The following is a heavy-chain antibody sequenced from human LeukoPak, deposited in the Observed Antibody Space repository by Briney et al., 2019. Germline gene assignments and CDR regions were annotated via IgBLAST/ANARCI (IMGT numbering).Heavy chain of an antibody. D-gene: IGHD1-26*01. CDR2: ISSSSSTI. Sequence: GGSLRLSCAASGFRFKNFAMTWVRQAPGKGLEWVSYISSSSSTIYYADSVKGRFTISRDNAKNSLYLQMNSLRDEDTAVYYCARDSGGATLNWGQGTLVTVSS. V-gene: IGHV3-48*02. J-gene: IGHJ4*02. CDR1: GFRFKNFA. CDR3: ARDSGGATLN.